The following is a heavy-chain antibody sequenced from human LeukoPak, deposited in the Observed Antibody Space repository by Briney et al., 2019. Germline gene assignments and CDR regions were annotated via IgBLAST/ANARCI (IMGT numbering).Heavy chain of an antibody. CDR2: IYPGDSDT. V-gene: IGHV5-51*01. CDR3: ARQSRGIIETFDI. D-gene: IGHD3-10*01. Sequence: PGESLKISCKGSGYTFTTYCIAWVRQMPGQGLEWMGIIYPGDSDTRYSPSFQGQVTISIDKSICTAYLQWSSLKASDTAMYYCARQSRGIIETFDIWGQGTMVTVSS. CDR1: GYTFTTYC. J-gene: IGHJ3*02.